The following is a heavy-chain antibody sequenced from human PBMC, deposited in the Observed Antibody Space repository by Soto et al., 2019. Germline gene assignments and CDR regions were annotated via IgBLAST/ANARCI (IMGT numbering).Heavy chain of an antibody. J-gene: IGHJ4*02. CDR1: GDSSISGPYY. Sequence: QVQLQESGPGLVKPSQTLALTCTVSGDSSISGPYYRSWIRQLPGKGLEYIGYIYYTGSAYHNPSLKSRLNISIDTTKDQFSLMLTSVTAADTGVYFCARGLSPAFRGLFYFDSWGQGTLVTVSS. D-gene: IGHD3-16*01. CDR2: IYYTGSA. V-gene: IGHV4-30-4*01. CDR3: ARGLSPAFRGLFYFDS.